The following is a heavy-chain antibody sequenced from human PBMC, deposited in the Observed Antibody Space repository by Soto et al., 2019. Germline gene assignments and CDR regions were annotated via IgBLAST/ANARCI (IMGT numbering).Heavy chain of an antibody. V-gene: IGHV4-59*01. J-gene: IGHJ4*02. CDR1: GCPISSYF. CDR3: ARSRNGRDAHNEIDY. CDR2: ISNIGNT. D-gene: IGHD1-1*01. Sequence: SETLALTCTVSGCPISSYFWSWIRQPPGKGLEWIGFISNIGNTNYNPSLSSRVSISLDTSKNLFSLNLRSVTAADTAVYYCARSRNGRDAHNEIDYWGTGILVTLYS.